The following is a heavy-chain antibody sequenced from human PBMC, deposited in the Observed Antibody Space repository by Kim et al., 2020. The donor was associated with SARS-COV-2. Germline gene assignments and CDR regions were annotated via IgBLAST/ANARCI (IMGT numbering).Heavy chain of an antibody. CDR1: GYTFTSYA. CDR2: INTNTGNP. CDR3: ARLGFYYGSGSYYGDYYYYYMNV. V-gene: IGHV7-4-1*02. Sequence: ASVKVSCKASGYTFTSYAMNWVRQAPGQGLEWMGWINTNTGNPTYAQGFTGRFVFSLDTSVSTAYLQISSLKAEDTAVYYCARLGFYYGSGSYYGDYYYYYMNVWGKGTTVTVSS. J-gene: IGHJ6*03. D-gene: IGHD3-10*01.